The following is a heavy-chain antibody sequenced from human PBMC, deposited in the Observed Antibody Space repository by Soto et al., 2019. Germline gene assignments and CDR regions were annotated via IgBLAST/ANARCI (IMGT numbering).Heavy chain of an antibody. CDR3: VMVDNYVTPTPQDV. CDR1: VYIFVNYG. J-gene: IGHJ6*02. Sequence: QVQLVQSGDEVKKPGASVKVSCKASVYIFVNYGIAWVRQAPGQGLEWMGWISPYTGNTHSATKVQGRLTMTTDTSTSTAYMDLRSLTSDDTAVYYCVMVDNYVTPTPQDVWGQGTTVTVSS. D-gene: IGHD3-16*01. CDR2: ISPYTGNT. V-gene: IGHV1-18*01.